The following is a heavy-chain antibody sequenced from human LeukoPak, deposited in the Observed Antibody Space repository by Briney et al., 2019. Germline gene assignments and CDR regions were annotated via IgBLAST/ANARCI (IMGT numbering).Heavy chain of an antibody. J-gene: IGHJ4*02. CDR2: IRYDGSNK. CDR3: AKNGYDFRGVADY. CDR1: GFTFSSYG. Sequence: PGGSLSLSCAASGFTFSSYGMHWVRQAPGKGLEWVAFIRYDGSNKYYADSVKGRFTISRDNSKNTLYLQMNSLRAEDTAVYYCAKNGYDFRGVADYWGQGTLVTVSS. V-gene: IGHV3-30*02. D-gene: IGHD3-3*01.